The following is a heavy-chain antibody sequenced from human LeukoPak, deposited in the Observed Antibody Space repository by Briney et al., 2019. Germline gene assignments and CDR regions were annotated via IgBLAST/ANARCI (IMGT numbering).Heavy chain of an antibody. Sequence: SETLSLTCTVSGGSISSYYWSWIRQPPGKGLEWIGYIYYSGSTNYNPSPKSRVTISVDTSKNQFSLKLSSVTAADTAVYYCARNAGSSWYYWFDPWGQGTLVTVSS. J-gene: IGHJ5*02. CDR1: GGSISSYY. CDR3: ARNAGSSWYYWFDP. D-gene: IGHD6-13*01. V-gene: IGHV4-59*12. CDR2: IYYSGST.